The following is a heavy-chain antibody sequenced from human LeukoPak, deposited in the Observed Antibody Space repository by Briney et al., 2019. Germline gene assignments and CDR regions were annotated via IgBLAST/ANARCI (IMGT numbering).Heavy chain of an antibody. J-gene: IGHJ6*02. V-gene: IGHV1-46*01. D-gene: IGHD3-22*01. Sequence: ASVKVSCKASGYTFTSYYMHWVRQAPGQGLEWMGIINPSGGSTSYAQKFQGRVTMTRDTSTSTVYMELSSLRSEDTAVYYCARAPLPRITMIVVPAEGMDVWGQGTTVTVSS. CDR1: GYTFTSYY. CDR3: ARAPLPRITMIVVPAEGMDV. CDR2: INPSGGST.